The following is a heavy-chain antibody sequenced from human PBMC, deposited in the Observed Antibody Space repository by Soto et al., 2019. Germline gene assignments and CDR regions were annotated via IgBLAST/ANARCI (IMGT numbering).Heavy chain of an antibody. CDR3: AREAPSGQLDY. V-gene: IGHV4-31*03. CDR2: IYYSGSP. J-gene: IGHJ4*02. CDR1: GGSFSSGGYY. D-gene: IGHD3-3*01. Sequence: QVQLQESGPGLVKPSQTLSLTCTVSGGSFSSGGYYWSWIRQHPGKGLEWIGYIYYSGSPYYHPSLRSRVTISVDTSKNQFSLKLSSVTAADTAVYYCAREAPSGQLDYWGQGTLVTVSS.